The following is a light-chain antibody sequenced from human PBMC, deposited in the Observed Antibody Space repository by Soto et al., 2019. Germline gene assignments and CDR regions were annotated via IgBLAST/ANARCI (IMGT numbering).Light chain of an antibody. J-gene: IGLJ2*01. CDR1: SSNIGSNS. Sequence: QSVLTQPPSASGTPGQRVTISCSGSSSNIGSNSVSWYQQLPGTAPKILIYRNNQRPSGVPDRFSGSKSGTSASLAISGLRSEDEADYYCAAWDDSLSGRVFGGGTKVTVL. V-gene: IGLV1-47*01. CDR3: AAWDDSLSGRV. CDR2: RNN.